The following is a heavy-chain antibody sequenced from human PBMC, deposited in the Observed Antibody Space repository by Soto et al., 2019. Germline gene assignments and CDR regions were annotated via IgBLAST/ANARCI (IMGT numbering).Heavy chain of an antibody. CDR1: GFTFSSYW. CDR3: VRDRLPERRLFPIYYYYYMDV. CDR2: INSDGSST. Sequence: PGGSLRLSCAASGFTFSSYWMHWVRQAPGKGLVWVSRINSDGSSTSYADSVKGRFTISRDNAKNTLYLQMNSLRAEDTAVYYCVRDRLPERRLFPIYYYYYMDVWGKGTTVTVSS. V-gene: IGHV3-74*01. D-gene: IGHD1-1*01. J-gene: IGHJ6*03.